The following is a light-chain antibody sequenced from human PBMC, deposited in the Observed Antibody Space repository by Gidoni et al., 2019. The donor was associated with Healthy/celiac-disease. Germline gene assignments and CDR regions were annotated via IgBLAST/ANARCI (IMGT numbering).Light chain of an antibody. J-gene: IGLJ3*02. Sequence: QSALTQPPSASGSPGQSVTISCTGTSSDVGGYNYVSWYQQHPGKAPKLMIYEVSKRPSGVPDRFSGSKSGNTASLTVSGLQAEDEADYYCSSYAGSNNLEVWVFGGGTKLTVL. V-gene: IGLV2-8*01. CDR2: EVS. CDR3: SSYAGSNNLEVWV. CDR1: SSDVGGYNY.